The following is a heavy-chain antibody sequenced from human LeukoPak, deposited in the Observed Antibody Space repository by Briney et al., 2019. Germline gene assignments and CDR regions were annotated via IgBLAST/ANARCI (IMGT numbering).Heavy chain of an antibody. CDR3: ATDGMVRGPDAWFDS. D-gene: IGHD3-10*01. Sequence: PSETPSLTCTVSGGSVSSGRYYWGWIRQPAGKGLEWIGRIYTRGSTNYNPSLKSRVTISVDTSKNQFSLNLTSVTAADTAVYYCATDGMVRGPDAWFDSWGQGTLVTVSS. CDR2: IYTRGST. V-gene: IGHV4-61*02. CDR1: GGSVSSGRYY. J-gene: IGHJ5*01.